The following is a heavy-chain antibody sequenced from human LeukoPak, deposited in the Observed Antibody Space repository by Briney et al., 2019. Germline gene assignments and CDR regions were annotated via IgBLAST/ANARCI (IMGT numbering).Heavy chain of an antibody. CDR1: GYSFTSYW. J-gene: IGHJ4*02. V-gene: IGHV5-51*01. CDR3: ARAPQTYRGLVTNYYYFDY. CDR2: IYPGDSDT. D-gene: IGHD4-11*01. Sequence: GESLKISCKGSGYSFTSYWIGWVRQMPGKGLEWMGIIYPGDSDTRYSPSFQGQVTISADKSISTAYLQWSSLKASDTAMYYCARAPQTYRGLVTNYYYFDYWGQGTLVTVSS.